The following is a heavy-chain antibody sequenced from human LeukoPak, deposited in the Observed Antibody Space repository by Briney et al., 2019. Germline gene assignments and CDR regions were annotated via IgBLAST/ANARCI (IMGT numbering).Heavy chain of an antibody. Sequence: ASVKVSCKPSGYTFTSYDINWVRQATGQGLEWMGWMNPNSGNTGYAQKFQGRVTMTRNTSISTAYMELSSLRSEDTAVYYCARAQKRSYYYDSSGFNPAYWGQGTLVTVSS. J-gene: IGHJ4*02. D-gene: IGHD3-22*01. V-gene: IGHV1-8*01. CDR1: GYTFTSYD. CDR3: ARAQKRSYYYDSSGFNPAY. CDR2: MNPNSGNT.